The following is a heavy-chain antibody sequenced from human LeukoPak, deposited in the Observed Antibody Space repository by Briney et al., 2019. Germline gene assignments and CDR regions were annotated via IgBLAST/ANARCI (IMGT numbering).Heavy chain of an antibody. J-gene: IGHJ6*02. Sequence: QPGRSLRLSCAASGFTFSSYGMHWVRQAPGKGLEWVAVIWYDGSNKYYADSVKGRFTISRDNSKNTLYLQMNSLRAEDTAVYYCARDLRVGATDYYYYGMDVWGQGTTVTVSS. D-gene: IGHD1-26*01. CDR2: IWYDGSNK. CDR3: ARDLRVGATDYYYYGMDV. CDR1: GFTFSSYG. V-gene: IGHV3-33*01.